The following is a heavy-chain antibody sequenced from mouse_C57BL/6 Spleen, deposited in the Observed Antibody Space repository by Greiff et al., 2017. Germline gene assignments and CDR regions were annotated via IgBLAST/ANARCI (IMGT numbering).Heavy chain of an antibody. CDR2: INPYNGGT. CDR1: GYTFTDYY. V-gene: IGHV1-19*01. D-gene: IGHD2-14*01. CDR3: ARSGVYRYDRIDY. J-gene: IGHJ2*01. Sequence: EVQLQQSGPVLVKPGASVKMSCKASGYTFTDYYMNWVKQSHGKSLEWIGVINPYNGGTSYNQKFKGKATLTVDKSSRTAYMELNSLTSEDSAVYYCARSGVYRYDRIDYWGQGTTLTVSS.